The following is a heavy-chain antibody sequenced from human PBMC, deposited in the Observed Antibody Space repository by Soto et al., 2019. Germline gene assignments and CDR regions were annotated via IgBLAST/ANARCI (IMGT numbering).Heavy chain of an antibody. CDR1: GYTFTNYW. CDR3: ATDSANYWPPGDY. V-gene: IGHV5-51*03. CDR2: IYPGDSDT. Sequence: EVQLVQSGAEVKKPGESLKISCKGSGYTFTNYWIGWVRQMPGKGLEWMGVIYPGDSDTKYRPSFQGQVTISVDKSISTAYLQRSSLKASGTAMYYCATDSANYWPPGDYWGQGTLVTVSS. D-gene: IGHD1-26*01. J-gene: IGHJ4*02.